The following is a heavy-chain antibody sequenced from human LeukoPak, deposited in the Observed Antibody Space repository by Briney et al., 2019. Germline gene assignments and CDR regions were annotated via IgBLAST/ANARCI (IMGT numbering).Heavy chain of an antibody. D-gene: IGHD6-13*01. J-gene: IGHJ6*02. V-gene: IGHV3-53*01. CDR2: IYSGGST. CDR3: ARHGDGSSWYYYYGMDV. CDR1: GFTASSNY. Sequence: PGGSLRLSCAASGFTASSNYMSWVRQAPGKGLEWVSVIYSGGSTYYADSVKGRFTISRDNSKNTLYLQMNSLRAEDTAVYYCARHGDGSSWYYYYGMDVWGQGTTVTVSS.